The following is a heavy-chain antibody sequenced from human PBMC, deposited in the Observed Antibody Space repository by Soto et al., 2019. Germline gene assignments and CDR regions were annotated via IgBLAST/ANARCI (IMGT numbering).Heavy chain of an antibody. CDR3: AHGSGWLSDY. CDR1: GFSLSSPAVG. Sequence: QITLKESGPTLVKPTQTLTLTCTFSGFSLSSPAVGVNWIRQPPGKALEWLALIYWDDDKQYSPSLRSRLTITKDTSKNQVVLTMTNVDPVDTATYYCAHGSGWLSDYWGHGTLVTVSS. CDR2: IYWDDDK. J-gene: IGHJ4*01. V-gene: IGHV2-5*02. D-gene: IGHD6-19*01.